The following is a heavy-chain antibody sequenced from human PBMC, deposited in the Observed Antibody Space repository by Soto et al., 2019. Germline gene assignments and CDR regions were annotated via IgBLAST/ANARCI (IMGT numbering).Heavy chain of an antibody. CDR3: ARGGWRQIEY. CDR1: CCSIGRYY. CDR2: IYYSGST. J-gene: IGHJ4*02. D-gene: IGHD3-3*01. Sequence: QVQLQESGPGLVKPSETLSLTCSVSCCSIGRYYWSWIRQPPGKGLEWIGYIYYSGSTNYNPSLKSRVTISVDTSKNQFSLKLSSVTAADTAVYYCARGGWRQIEYWGQGTLVTVSS. V-gene: IGHV4-59*08.